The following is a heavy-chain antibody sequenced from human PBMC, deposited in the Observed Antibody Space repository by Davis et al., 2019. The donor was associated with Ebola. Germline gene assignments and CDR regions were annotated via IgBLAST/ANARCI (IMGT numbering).Heavy chain of an antibody. Sequence: GSLRLSCEASGFTFSDYWMTWVRQAPGKGLEWVANINQYGGEEYYVDSVKGRFTISRDNAKNSLYLHLHSVRAEDTAIYYCAREIANGHHGMDVWGQGTTVTVSS. D-gene: IGHD2-8*01. CDR1: GFTFSDYW. CDR3: AREIANGHHGMDV. CDR2: INQYGGEE. V-gene: IGHV3-7*01. J-gene: IGHJ6*02.